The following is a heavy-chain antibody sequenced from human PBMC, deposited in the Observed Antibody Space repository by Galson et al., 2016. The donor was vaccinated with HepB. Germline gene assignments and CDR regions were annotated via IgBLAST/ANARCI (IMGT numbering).Heavy chain of an antibody. J-gene: IGHJ4*02. Sequence: SLRLSCAASGFTFTNYWMSWVRQAPGKGLEWVANIKQDGSEKYYVDSVTGRFTISRDNAKNSLYLRMNSLRAEDTAVYYCARGGPLEMSTILGFDYWGQGTLVTVSS. D-gene: IGHD5-24*01. V-gene: IGHV3-7*01. CDR1: GFTFTNYW. CDR2: IKQDGSEK. CDR3: ARGGPLEMSTILGFDY.